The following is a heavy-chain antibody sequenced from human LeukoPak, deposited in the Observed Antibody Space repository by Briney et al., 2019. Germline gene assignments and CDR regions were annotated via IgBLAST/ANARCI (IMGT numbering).Heavy chain of an antibody. Sequence: QPGGSLRLSCAASGFTFSSYAMSWVRQAPGKGLEWVSAISGSGGSTYYADSVKGRFTISRDNSKNTLYLQMNSLRAEDTAIYYCAKDAVRAVYCSGSGCSTYDYWGQGTLVTVSS. J-gene: IGHJ4*02. CDR1: GFTFSSYA. D-gene: IGHD2-15*01. CDR2: ISGSGGST. CDR3: AKDAVRAVYCSGSGCSTYDY. V-gene: IGHV3-23*01.